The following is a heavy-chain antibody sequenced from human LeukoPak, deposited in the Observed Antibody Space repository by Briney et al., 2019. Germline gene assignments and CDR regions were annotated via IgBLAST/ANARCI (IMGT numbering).Heavy chain of an antibody. J-gene: IGHJ6*03. V-gene: IGHV1-8*01. CDR3: ASSSGYCSSTSCGNYYYYMDV. CDR1: GYTFTSYD. Sequence: GASVKVSCKASGYTFTSYDINWVRQATGQGLEWMGWMNPNSGNTGYAQKFQGRVTMTRIPSISTAYMELSSLRSEDTAVYYCASSSGYCSSTSCGNYYYYMDVWGKGTTVTVSS. D-gene: IGHD2-2*03. CDR2: MNPNSGNT.